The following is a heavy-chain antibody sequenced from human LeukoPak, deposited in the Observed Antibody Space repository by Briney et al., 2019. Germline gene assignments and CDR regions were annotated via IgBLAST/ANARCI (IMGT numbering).Heavy chain of an antibody. Sequence: ASVKVSCKASGYTFTRYFIHWVRQAPGQGLEWMGIINPSGGSTTYARKFQGRVTLTRDLSTSAVYMELSSLTSEDTSVYFCARTGSTIATAAFDYWGQGALVTVSS. CDR1: GYTFTRYF. CDR3: ARTGSTIATAAFDY. J-gene: IGHJ4*02. V-gene: IGHV1-46*01. D-gene: IGHD6-13*01. CDR2: INPSGGST.